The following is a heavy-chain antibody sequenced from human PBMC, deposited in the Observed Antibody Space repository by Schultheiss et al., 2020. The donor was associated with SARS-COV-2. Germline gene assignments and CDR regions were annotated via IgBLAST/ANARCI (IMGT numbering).Heavy chain of an antibody. D-gene: IGHD4-11*01. CDR1: GFTFSNYA. CDR3: ARDGVVYNTYDFDY. Sequence: GGSLRLSCAASGFTFSNYAMHWDRQAPGKGLEWVAGLWFDGSNVNYADSVKGRFTISRDNSKNTLYLQMNSLRVDDTAVYYCARDGVVYNTYDFDYWGQGTLVTVSS. J-gene: IGHJ4*02. V-gene: IGHV3-33*08. CDR2: LWFDGSNV.